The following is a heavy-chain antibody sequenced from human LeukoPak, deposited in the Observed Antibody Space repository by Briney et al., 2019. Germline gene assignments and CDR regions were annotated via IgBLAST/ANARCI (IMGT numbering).Heavy chain of an antibody. CDR3: ARRSSGHYYYGMDV. V-gene: IGHV4-59*01. Sequence: SGTLSLTCTVSGGSISSYYWSWIRQPPGRGLEWIGYIYYSGSTNYNPPPKSRVTISVDTSKHQFSLKLSSVTAADTVVYYCARRSSGHYYYGMDVWGQGTTVTVSS. D-gene: IGHD6-19*01. J-gene: IGHJ6*02. CDR2: IYYSGST. CDR1: GGSISSYY.